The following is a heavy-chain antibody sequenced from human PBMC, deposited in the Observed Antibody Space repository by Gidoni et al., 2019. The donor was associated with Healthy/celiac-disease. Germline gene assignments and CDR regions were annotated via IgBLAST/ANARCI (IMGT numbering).Heavy chain of an antibody. CDR3: TTRIAAAGTLFDY. CDR1: GFPFSNAW. D-gene: IGHD6-13*01. CDR2: IKSKTDGGTT. Sequence: EVQLVESGGGLVQPGGSLRLSCAASGFPFSNAWMSWVRQSPGKGLEVVGRIKSKTDGGTTDYAAPVKGRFTISRDDSKNTLYLQMNSLKTEDTAVYYCTTRIAAAGTLFDYWGQGTLVTVSS. V-gene: IGHV3-15*01. J-gene: IGHJ4*02.